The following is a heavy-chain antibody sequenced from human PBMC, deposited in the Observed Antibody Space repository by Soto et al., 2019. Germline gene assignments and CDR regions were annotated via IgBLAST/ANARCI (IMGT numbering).Heavy chain of an antibody. CDR1: GGSISSSSYY. Sequence: SETLSLTCTVSGGSISSSSYYWGWIRQPPGKGLEWIGSIYYSGSTYYNPSLKSRVTISVDTSKNQFSLKLGSVTAADTAVYYWARQAAAGYSGYEWGWEQWPVYFDYWGQGTLVTVSS. D-gene: IGHD5-12*01. J-gene: IGHJ4*02. V-gene: IGHV4-39*01. CDR2: IYYSGST. CDR3: ARQAAAGYSGYEWGWEQWPVYFDY.